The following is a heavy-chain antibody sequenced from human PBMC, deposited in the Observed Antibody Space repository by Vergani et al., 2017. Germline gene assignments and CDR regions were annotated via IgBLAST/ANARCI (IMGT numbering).Heavy chain of an antibody. CDR3: ASSFQVFGVVTMDV. Sequence: QVQLQESGPGLVKPSETLSLPCTVSGGSISSYYWSWIRQPPGQGLEWIGYIYYRGSTNYNPSLKSRVTISVDTSKNQFSLKLSSVTAADTAVYYCASSFQVFGVVTMDVWGQGTTVTVSS. J-gene: IGHJ6*02. D-gene: IGHD3-3*01. V-gene: IGHV4-59*12. CDR1: GGSISSYY. CDR2: IYYRGST.